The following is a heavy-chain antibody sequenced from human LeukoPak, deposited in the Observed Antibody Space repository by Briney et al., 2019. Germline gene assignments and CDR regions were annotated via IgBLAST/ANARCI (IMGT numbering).Heavy chain of an antibody. J-gene: IGHJ4*02. V-gene: IGHV3-23*01. Sequence: GGSLRLSCAASGFTYRNHAMSWVRQAPGKGLQWVAVISGGGRTTEYADFVKGRFTISRDNSKNTLSLQMNSLTVEDTAIYFCAKNVAVKRYIDFWGQGTLVTVSS. CDR1: GFTYRNHA. CDR3: AKNVAVKRYIDF. CDR2: ISGGGRTT. D-gene: IGHD1-1*01.